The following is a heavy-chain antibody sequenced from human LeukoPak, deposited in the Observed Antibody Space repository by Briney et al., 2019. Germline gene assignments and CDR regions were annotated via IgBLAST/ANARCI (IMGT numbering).Heavy chain of an antibody. V-gene: IGHV3-23*01. CDR1: GFTFSSYA. CDR3: AKVFDYDYVWGSYRYGPFDY. D-gene: IGHD3-16*02. J-gene: IGHJ4*02. CDR2: ISGSGGST. Sequence: GGSLRLSCAASGFTFSSYAMSWVRQAPGKGLEWVSAISGSGGSTYYADSVKGRFTISRDNSKSTLYLQMNSLRAEDTAVYYCAKVFDYDYVWGSYRYGPFDYWGQGTLVTVSS.